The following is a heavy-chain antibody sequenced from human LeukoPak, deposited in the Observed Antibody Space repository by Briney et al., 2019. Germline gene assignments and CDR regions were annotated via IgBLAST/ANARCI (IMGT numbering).Heavy chain of an antibody. V-gene: IGHV4-38-2*02. CDR3: ARDPAYYDSSGYYSTDWFGP. Sequence: SETLSLTCTVSGYSISSGYYWGWIRQPPGKGLEWIGSIYHSGSTYYNPSLKSRVTISVDTSKNQFSLKLSSVTAADTAVYYCARDPAYYDSSGYYSTDWFGPWGQGTLVTVSS. CDR2: IYHSGST. D-gene: IGHD3-22*01. CDR1: GYSISSGYY. J-gene: IGHJ5*02.